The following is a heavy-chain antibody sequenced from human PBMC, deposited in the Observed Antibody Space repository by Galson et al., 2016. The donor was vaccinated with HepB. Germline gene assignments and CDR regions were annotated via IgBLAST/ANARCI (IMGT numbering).Heavy chain of an antibody. V-gene: IGHV3-23*01. J-gene: IGHJ4*02. CDR2: ITRSGVAT. CDR1: GFSFSNSG. D-gene: IGHD3-16*01. Sequence: LRLSCAASGFSFSNSGMSWVRQAPGRGLEWVSGITRSGVATHYADFVKGRFTISRHNSENTLYLYMNNLTAGDTAIYYFGKHGGFDYWGQGALVTVSS. CDR3: GKHGGFDY.